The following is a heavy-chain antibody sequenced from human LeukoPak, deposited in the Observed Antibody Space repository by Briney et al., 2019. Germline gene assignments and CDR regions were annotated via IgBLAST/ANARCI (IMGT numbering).Heavy chain of an antibody. CDR2: IYTSGST. CDR3: ARENIVLMVYASKGLDRYFDY. D-gene: IGHD2-8*01. J-gene: IGHJ4*02. Sequence: SETLSLTCTVSGGSISSGSYYWSWIRQPAGKGLEWIGRIYTSGSTNYNPSLKSRVTISVDTSKNQFSLKLSSVPAADTAVYYCARENIVLMVYASKGLDRYFDYWGQGTLVTVSS. CDR1: GGSISSGSYY. V-gene: IGHV4-61*02.